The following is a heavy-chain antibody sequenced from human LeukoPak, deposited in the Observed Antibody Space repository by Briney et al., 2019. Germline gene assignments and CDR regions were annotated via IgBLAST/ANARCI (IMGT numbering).Heavy chain of an antibody. Sequence: GGSLRLSCAASGFTFSSYAMSWVRQAPGKGLEWVSSISSSSSYIYYADSAKGRFTISRDNAKNSLYLQMNSLRAEDTAVYYCARNTGYSGYDVWGKGTTVTVSS. CDR1: GFTFSSYA. CDR2: ISSSSSYI. D-gene: IGHD5-12*01. CDR3: ARNTGYSGYDV. J-gene: IGHJ6*04. V-gene: IGHV3-21*01.